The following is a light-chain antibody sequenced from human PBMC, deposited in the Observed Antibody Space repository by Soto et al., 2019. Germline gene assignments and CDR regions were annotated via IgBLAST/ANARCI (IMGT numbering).Light chain of an antibody. Sequence: EIVLPQSPGPLSLSPGERATLSCRASQSVSSSYLAWYHQKPGQAPRLVIYAASIRATGIPARFRGSESGTDFTLTISRLEPEEFAVYYCQQYGSSPWTFGQGTKVEIK. CDR3: QQYGSSPWT. CDR2: AAS. J-gene: IGKJ1*01. V-gene: IGKV3-20*01. CDR1: QSVSSSY.